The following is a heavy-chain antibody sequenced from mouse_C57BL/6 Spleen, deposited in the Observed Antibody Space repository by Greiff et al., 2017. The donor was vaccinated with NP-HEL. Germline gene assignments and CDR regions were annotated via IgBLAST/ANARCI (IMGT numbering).Heavy chain of an antibody. CDR3: AREGDVGDY. V-gene: IGHV1-58*01. J-gene: IGHJ2*01. D-gene: IGHD3-1*01. CDR2: IYIGNGYT. CDR1: GHTFTSYG. Sequence: VQLKESGAELVRPGSSVKMSCKTSGHTFTSYGINWVKQRPGQGLEWLGSIYIGNGYTAYNEKFKGKATLTSDTSSSTAYMQLSSLTSEDSAIYFCAREGDVGDYWGQGTTLTVSS.